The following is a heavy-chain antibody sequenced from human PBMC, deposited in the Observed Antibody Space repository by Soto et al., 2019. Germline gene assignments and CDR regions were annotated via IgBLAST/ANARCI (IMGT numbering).Heavy chain of an antibody. V-gene: IGHV4-59*01. CDR2: IYLGGSI. CDR3: VRDKYCDGGGCYGQFDH. Sequence: SETLSLTCSVSGASISSYYYTWIRQTPGKGLEWIGYIYLGGSINYNPSFKSRVIISVDTSKNQFSVRLSSVTAADTAVYYCVRDKYCDGGGCYGQFDHWGPGNLVTVSS. CDR1: GASISSYY. J-gene: IGHJ4*02. D-gene: IGHD2-8*02.